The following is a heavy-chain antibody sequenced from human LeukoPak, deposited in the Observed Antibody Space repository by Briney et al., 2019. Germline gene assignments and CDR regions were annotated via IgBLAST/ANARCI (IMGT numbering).Heavy chain of an antibody. Sequence: GESLKISCAASGFTFSSYAMSWVRQAPGKGLEWVSAISGSGGSTYYADSVKGRFAISRDNSKNTLYLQMNSLRAEDTAVYYCAKWGASRELDYWGQGTLVTVSS. J-gene: IGHJ4*02. D-gene: IGHD1-26*01. CDR3: AKWGASRELDY. CDR1: GFTFSSYA. CDR2: ISGSGGST. V-gene: IGHV3-23*01.